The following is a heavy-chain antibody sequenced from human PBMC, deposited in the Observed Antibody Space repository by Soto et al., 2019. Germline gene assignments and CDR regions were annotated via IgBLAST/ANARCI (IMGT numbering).Heavy chain of an antibody. CDR2: IDPSDSYT. J-gene: IGHJ6*02. CDR3: ARWLYSGMDV. V-gene: IGHV5-10-1*01. D-gene: IGHD2-8*01. CDR1: GYSLTSYW. Sequence: GESLKSCCKGSGYSLTSYWISCVRQMPGKGLEWMGRIDPSDSYTNYSPSFQGHVTISADKSISTAYLQWSSLKASDTAMYYCARWLYSGMDVWGQGTTVTVSS.